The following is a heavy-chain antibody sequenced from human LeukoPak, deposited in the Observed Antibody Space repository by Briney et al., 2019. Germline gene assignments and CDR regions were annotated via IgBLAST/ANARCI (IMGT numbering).Heavy chain of an antibody. CDR2: TYYRSKWYN. D-gene: IGHD2-2*01. CDR1: GDSVSSNSAA. V-gene: IGHV6-1*01. CDR3: ARVAGRDCCSTSCPIDY. Sequence: SQTLSLTCAISGDSVSSNSAAWNWIRQSPSRGLEWLGRTYYRSKWYNDYAVSVKSRITINPDTSKNQFSLQLNSVTPEDTAVYYCARVAGRDCCSTSCPIDYWGQGTLVTVSS. J-gene: IGHJ4*02.